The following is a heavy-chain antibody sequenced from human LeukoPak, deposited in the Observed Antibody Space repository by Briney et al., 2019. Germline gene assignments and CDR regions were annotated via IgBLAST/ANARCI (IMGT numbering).Heavy chain of an antibody. CDR3: ARPWEITMSERSYNWFDS. D-gene: IGHD1-26*01. CDR1: GYTFTAYY. J-gene: IGHJ5*01. V-gene: IGHV1-2*02. CDR2: INPNSGGT. Sequence: ASVKVSCKASGYTFTAYYIHWVRQAPGQGLEWMGRINPNSGGTNHAQKFQGRVTMTRDTSISTAYMELSRLRSDDTAVYFCARPWEITMSERSYNWFDSWDQGTLVTVSS.